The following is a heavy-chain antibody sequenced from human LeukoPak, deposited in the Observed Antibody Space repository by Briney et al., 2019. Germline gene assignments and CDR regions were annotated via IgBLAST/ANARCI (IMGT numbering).Heavy chain of an antibody. Sequence: GASVKVSCKASGYTFTSYGISWVRQTPGQGLEWMGWISAYNGNTNYAQKLQGRVTMTTDTSTSTAYMELRSLRSDDTAVYYCARDQITMVRGVILSPSDYWGQGTLVTVSS. D-gene: IGHD3-10*01. CDR1: GYTFTSYG. CDR2: ISAYNGNT. CDR3: ARDQITMVRGVILSPSDY. J-gene: IGHJ4*02. V-gene: IGHV1-18*01.